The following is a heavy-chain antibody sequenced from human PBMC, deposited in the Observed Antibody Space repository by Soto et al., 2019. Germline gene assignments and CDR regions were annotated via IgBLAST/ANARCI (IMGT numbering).Heavy chain of an antibody. CDR2: ISYDGSNK. V-gene: IGHV3-30*18. CDR1: GFTFSSYG. CDR3: AKVRYDYVWGSYRPPYFDY. D-gene: IGHD3-16*02. Sequence: QVQLVESGGGVVQPGRSLRLSCAASGFTFSSYGMHWVRQAPGKGLEWVAVISYDGSNKYYADSVKGRFTISRDNSKNKLYLQMNSLRAEDTAVYYCAKVRYDYVWGSYRPPYFDYWGQGTLVTVSS. J-gene: IGHJ4*02.